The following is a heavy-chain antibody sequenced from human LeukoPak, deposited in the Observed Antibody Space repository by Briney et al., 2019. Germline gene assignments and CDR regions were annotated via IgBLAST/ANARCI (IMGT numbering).Heavy chain of an antibody. J-gene: IGHJ4*02. Sequence: SETLSLTCTVSGGSISSSSYYGGWIRQPPGKGLEWIGSIYYSGSTYYNPSLKSRVTISVDTSKNQFSLKLSSATAADTAVYYCARHFSSWFGEFLFDYWGQGTLVTVSS. CDR3: ARHFSSWFGEFLFDY. D-gene: IGHD3-10*01. V-gene: IGHV4-39*01. CDR2: IYYSGST. CDR1: GGSISSSSYY.